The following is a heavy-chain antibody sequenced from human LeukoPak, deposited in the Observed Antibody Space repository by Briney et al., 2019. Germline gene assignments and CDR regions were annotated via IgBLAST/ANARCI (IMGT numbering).Heavy chain of an antibody. CDR3: ARDGGGGYNQIDF. CDR1: GFSFSSSW. Sequence: PGGSLRLSCVASGFSFSSSWMNWVRQTPGKGLEWVANIKGDGSVQSYADPVKGRFTISRDNSKSTLFLQMNSLRAEDTAVYYCARDGGGGYNQIDFWGQETLVTVSS. CDR2: IKGDGSVQ. J-gene: IGHJ4*02. V-gene: IGHV3-7*01. D-gene: IGHD5-24*01.